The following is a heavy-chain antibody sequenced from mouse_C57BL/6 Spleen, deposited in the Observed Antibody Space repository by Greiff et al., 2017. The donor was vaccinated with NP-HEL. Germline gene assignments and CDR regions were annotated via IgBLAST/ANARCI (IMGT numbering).Heavy chain of an antibody. CDR3: ARTTLLYGSSYGWYFDV. V-gene: IGHV5-12*01. CDR1: GFTFSDYY. J-gene: IGHJ1*03. CDR2: ISNGGGST. Sequence: DVKLVESGGGLVQPGGSLKLSCAASGFTFSDYYMYWVRQTPEKRLEWVAYISNGGGSTYYPDTVKGRFTISRDNAKNTLYLQLSRLKSEDTAMYYCARTTLLYGSSYGWYFDVWGTGTTVTVSS. D-gene: IGHD1-1*01.